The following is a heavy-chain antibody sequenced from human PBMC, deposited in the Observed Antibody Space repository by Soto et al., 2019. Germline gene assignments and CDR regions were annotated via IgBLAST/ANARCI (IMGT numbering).Heavy chain of an antibody. J-gene: IGHJ4*02. CDR2: INTSGGRT. CDR1: GYTFTTHY. Sequence: GASVKVSCKASGYTFTTHYMHWVRQAPGQGLEWMGIINTSGGRTTYALKFQGRVSLTSDTSTNTVYIELSSLRSEDTAVYYCARAGENYGSGTFSPPLRYYFNSWGQGTLVTVSS. V-gene: IGHV1-46*01. CDR3: ARAGENYGSGTFSPPLRYYFNS. D-gene: IGHD3-10*01.